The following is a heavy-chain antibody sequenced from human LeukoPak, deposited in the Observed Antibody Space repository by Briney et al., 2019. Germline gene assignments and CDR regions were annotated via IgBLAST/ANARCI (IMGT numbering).Heavy chain of an antibody. CDR3: AGAMIVPHYYYYGMDV. CDR1: GYTFTSYG. V-gene: IGHV1-18*01. Sequence: GASVKVSCKASGYTFTSYGISWVRQAPGQGLEWMGWISAYNGNTNYAQKLQGRVTMTTDTSTSTAYMELRSLRSDDTAVYYCAGAMIVPHYYYYGMDVWGQGTTVTVSS. J-gene: IGHJ6*02. CDR2: ISAYNGNT. D-gene: IGHD3-22*01.